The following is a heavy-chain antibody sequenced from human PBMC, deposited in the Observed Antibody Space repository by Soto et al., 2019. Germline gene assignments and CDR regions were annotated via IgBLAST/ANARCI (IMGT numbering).Heavy chain of an antibody. CDR3: ARDTCSSTSCYGADYYFDY. V-gene: IGHV3-33*01. J-gene: IGHJ4*02. CDR1: GFTFSSYG. CDR2: IWYDGSNK. Sequence: QVQLVESGGGVVQPGRTLRRSCAASGFTFSSYGMHWVRQAPGKGLEWVAVIWYDGSNKYYADSVKGRFTISRDNSKNTLYLQMNSLRAEDTAVYYCARDTCSSTSCYGADYYFDYWGQGTLVTVSS. D-gene: IGHD2-2*01.